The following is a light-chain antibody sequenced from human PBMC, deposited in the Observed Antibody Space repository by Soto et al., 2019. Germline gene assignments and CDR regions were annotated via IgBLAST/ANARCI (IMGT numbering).Light chain of an antibody. V-gene: IGLV2-8*01. CDR3: QSYDTILTV. Sequence: QSALTQPPSASGSPGQSVTISCTGTSSDVGGYNYVSWYQQHPGKAPKLMIYDVIKRPSGVPDRFSGSKSVTSASLAIAGLQAEDEADYYCQSYDTILTVFGTGTKLTVL. CDR2: DVI. CDR1: SSDVGGYNY. J-gene: IGLJ1*01.